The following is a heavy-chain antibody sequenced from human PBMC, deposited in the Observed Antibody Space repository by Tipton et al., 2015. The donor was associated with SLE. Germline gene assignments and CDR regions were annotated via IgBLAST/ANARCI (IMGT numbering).Heavy chain of an antibody. CDR3: ARRGWVDAFDI. CDR2: IYHTGGT. Sequence: GLVKPSEILSLTCGVSGYSISSGYYWGWIRQPPGKGLEWIGSIYHTGGTHYNPSLKSRVTISVDTSENQFSLKLTSVTAADTAVYYCARRGWVDAFDIWGQGTMVIVSS. V-gene: IGHV4-38-2*01. D-gene: IGHD6-19*01. J-gene: IGHJ3*02. CDR1: GYSISSGYY.